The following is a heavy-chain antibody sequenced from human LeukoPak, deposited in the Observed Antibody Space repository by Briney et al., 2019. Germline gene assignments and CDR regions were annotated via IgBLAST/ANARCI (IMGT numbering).Heavy chain of an antibody. V-gene: IGHV4-34*01. J-gene: IGHJ3*02. Sequence: SETLSLTCAVYGGSFSGYYWSWIRQPPGKGLEWIGEINRSGSTNYNPSLKSRVTISLDTSRNQFSLRLNSVTAADTAVYYCAKSNGYGLIDIWGQGTMVTVSS. D-gene: IGHD3-10*01. CDR1: GGSFSGYY. CDR3: AKSNGYGLIDI. CDR2: INRSGST.